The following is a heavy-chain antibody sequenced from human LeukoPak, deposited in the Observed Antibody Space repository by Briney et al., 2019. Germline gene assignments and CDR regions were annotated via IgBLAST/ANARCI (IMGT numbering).Heavy chain of an antibody. CDR3: ARGGRLGELSLSH. Sequence: GGSLRPSCAASGFTVSSNYMSWVRQAPGKGLEWVSVIYSGGSTYYADSVKGRFTISRHNSKNTLYLQMNSLRAEDTAVYYCARGGRLGELSLSHWGQGTLVTVSS. V-gene: IGHV3-53*04. D-gene: IGHD3-16*02. CDR1: GFTVSSNY. J-gene: IGHJ4*02. CDR2: IYSGGST.